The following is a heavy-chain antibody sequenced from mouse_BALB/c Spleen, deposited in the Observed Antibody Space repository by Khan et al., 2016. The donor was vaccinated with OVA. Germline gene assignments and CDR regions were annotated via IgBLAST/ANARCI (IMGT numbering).Heavy chain of an antibody. J-gene: IGHJ4*01. CDR1: GYSITSDYA. CDR2: INYSGST. CDR3: ARDGSRYNYSMDY. Sequence: EVQLQESGPGLVKPSQSLSLTCTVTGYSITSDYAWNWIRQLPGNKLEWMGSINYSGSTNYNPSLKSRISITRDTSKTQFFLQLNSVTTEDTATYYCARDGSRYNYSMDYWGQGTAVTVSS. V-gene: IGHV3-2*02. D-gene: IGHD2-3*01.